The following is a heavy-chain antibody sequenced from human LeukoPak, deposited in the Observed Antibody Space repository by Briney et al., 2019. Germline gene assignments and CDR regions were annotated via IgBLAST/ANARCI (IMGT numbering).Heavy chain of an antibody. V-gene: IGHV3-48*01. J-gene: IGHJ4*02. CDR3: ARDGGPIVVVNEGFDY. D-gene: IGHD3-22*01. CDR1: GFTFSSYS. CDR2: ISSSSSTI. Sequence: GGSLRLSCAASGFTFSSYSMNWVRQAPAKGLEWVSYISSSSSTIYYADFVKGRFTISRDSDKNSLYLQMNIPRPEHTAVYYRARDGGPIVVVNEGFDYWGQGTLVTVSS.